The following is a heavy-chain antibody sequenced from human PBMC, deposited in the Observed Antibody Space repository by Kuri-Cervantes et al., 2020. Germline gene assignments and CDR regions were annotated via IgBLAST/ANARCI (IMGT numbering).Heavy chain of an antibody. CDR2: IDWDDDK. CDR3: ARSMYDYDSTGYYYIFDF. V-gene: IGHV2-70D*14. Sequence: SGPTLVKPTETLTLTCTFSGFSLTTSGMRVSWIRQPPGKALEWLARIDWDDDKFYSTSLKTRLTISKDTSRNQVVLTMTNMDPVDTATYFCARSMYDYDSTGYYYIFDFWGQGTLVTVSS. J-gene: IGHJ4*02. D-gene: IGHD3-22*01. CDR1: GFSLTTSGMR.